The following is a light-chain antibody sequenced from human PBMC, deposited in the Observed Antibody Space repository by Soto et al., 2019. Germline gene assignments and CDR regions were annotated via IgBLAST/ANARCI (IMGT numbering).Light chain of an antibody. CDR1: SSNVGSNT. V-gene: IGLV1-44*01. J-gene: IGLJ3*02. CDR3: ATWDDSLNGWV. CDR2: SNH. Sequence: QLVLTQPPSASGTPGQRVTISCSGSSSNVGSNTVNWYQQLPGTAPKLLIYSNHQRPSGVPDRFSGSESGTSASLAISGLQSEDEADYYCATWDDSLNGWVFGGGTKVTVL.